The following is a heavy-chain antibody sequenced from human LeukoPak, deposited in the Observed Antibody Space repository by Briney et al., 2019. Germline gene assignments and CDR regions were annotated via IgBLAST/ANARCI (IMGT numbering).Heavy chain of an antibody. J-gene: IGHJ4*02. V-gene: IGHV3-7*01. Sequence: GGSLRLSCAASGFPFSSYWMTWVRQAPGKGLEWVANIKQDGSEKFYVGSVRSRFTISRDNTKNSLFLQMNSLRAEDTAIYYCARDPTYGSGSPLGYGGQGTLVAVSS. D-gene: IGHD3-10*01. CDR3: ARDPTYGSGSPLGY. CDR1: GFPFSSYW. CDR2: IKQDGSEK.